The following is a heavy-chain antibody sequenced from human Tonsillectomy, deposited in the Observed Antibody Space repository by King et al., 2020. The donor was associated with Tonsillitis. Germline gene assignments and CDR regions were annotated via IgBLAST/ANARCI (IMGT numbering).Heavy chain of an antibody. CDR2: ISYDGSNK. CDR3: AKANFPRSFGEDWFDP. Sequence: QVQLVESGGGVVQPGRSLRLSCAASGFTFSSYGMHWVRQAPGKGLEWVAVISYDGSNKYYADSVKGRFTISRDNSKNTLYLQMNSLRAEDTAVYYCAKANFPRSFGEDWFDPWGQGTLVTVSS. CDR1: GFTFSSYG. V-gene: IGHV3-30*18. D-gene: IGHD3-10*01. J-gene: IGHJ5*02.